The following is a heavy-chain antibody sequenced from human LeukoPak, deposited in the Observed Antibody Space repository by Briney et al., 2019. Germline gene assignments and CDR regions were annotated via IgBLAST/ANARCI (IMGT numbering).Heavy chain of an antibody. Sequence: GASVKVSCKASGYTFTSYDINWVRRATGQGLEWMGWMNPNSGNTGYAQRFQGRVTITRNTSISTAYMELSSLRSEDTAVYYCARKYNGDFDYWGQGTLVTVSS. D-gene: IGHD1-14*01. J-gene: IGHJ4*02. CDR3: ARKYNGDFDY. CDR2: MNPNSGNT. CDR1: GYTFTSYD. V-gene: IGHV1-8*03.